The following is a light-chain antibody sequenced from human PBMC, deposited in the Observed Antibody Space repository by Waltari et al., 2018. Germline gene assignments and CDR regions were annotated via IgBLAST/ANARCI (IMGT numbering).Light chain of an antibody. CDR2: RNN. CDR1: RSNIGSNY. CDR3: AAWDDSLSGRV. Sequence: QSVLTQPPSASGTPGQRVTISCSGTRSNIGSNYLYWYQQLPGTAPKLLIYRNNQPPSGAPDRFYGAKSGNSASPASSGLRAEDEADYYCAAWDDSLSGRVFGGGTKVTVL. J-gene: IGLJ3*02. V-gene: IGLV1-47*01.